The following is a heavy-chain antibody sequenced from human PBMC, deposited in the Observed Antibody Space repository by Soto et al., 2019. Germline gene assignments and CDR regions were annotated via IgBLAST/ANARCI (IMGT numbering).Heavy chain of an antibody. D-gene: IGHD2-15*01. CDR3: ARGRCWALVVVAATGPTDWFDP. CDR2: IYHSGST. V-gene: IGHV4-30-2*01. CDR1: GGTISSGGYS. J-gene: IGHJ5*02. Sequence: QLQLQESGSGLVKPSQTLSLTCAVSGGTISSGGYSWSWIRQPPGKGLEWIGYIYHSGSTYYNPSFKVRVTISVAGSKDQFSLKLSFVTAADTAVYYCARGRCWALVVVAATGPTDWFDPWGQGTLVTVSS.